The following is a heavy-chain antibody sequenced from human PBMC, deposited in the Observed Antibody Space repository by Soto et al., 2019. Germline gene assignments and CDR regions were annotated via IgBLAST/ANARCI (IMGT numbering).Heavy chain of an antibody. CDR2: ISGSGGGT. CDR3: AKVGEPYCSSTSCYIMDV. D-gene: IGHD2-2*02. Sequence: GGSLRLSCAASEFTFSQHWMSWVRQALGKGLEWVSDISGSGGGTYYVDSVKGRFTISRDNAKNTLYLQMNSLRAEDTAVYYCAKVGEPYCSSTSCYIMDVWGKGTTVTVSS. J-gene: IGHJ6*04. CDR1: EFTFSQHW. V-gene: IGHV3-23*01.